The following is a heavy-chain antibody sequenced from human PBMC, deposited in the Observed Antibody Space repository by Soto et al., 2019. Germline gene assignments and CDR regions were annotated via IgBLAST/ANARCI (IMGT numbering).Heavy chain of an antibody. J-gene: IGHJ6*02. CDR3: ARGTALAARGYYGMDV. V-gene: IGHV3-13*01. Sequence: SLRLSCAASGFTFSSYDMHWVRQATGKGLEWVSAIGTAGDTYYPGSVKGRFTISRENAKNSLYLQMNSLRAGDTAVYYCARGTALAARGYYGMDVWGQGTTVTVSS. CDR2: IGTAGDT. CDR1: GFTFSSYD. D-gene: IGHD6-6*01.